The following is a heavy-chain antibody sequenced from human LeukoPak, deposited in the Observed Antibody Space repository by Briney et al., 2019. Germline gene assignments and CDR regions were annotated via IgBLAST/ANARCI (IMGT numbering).Heavy chain of an antibody. J-gene: IGHJ4*02. D-gene: IGHD3-9*01. Sequence: ASVKVSCKVSGYTLTELSMHWVRQAPGKGLEWMGGFDPEDGETIYAQRFQGRVTMTRNSSISTAYMDLSSLGSEDTAVYYCARATGKDILTGRKLDYWGQGTLVTVSS. CDR2: FDPEDGET. V-gene: IGHV1-24*01. CDR3: ARATGKDILTGRKLDY. CDR1: GYTLTELS.